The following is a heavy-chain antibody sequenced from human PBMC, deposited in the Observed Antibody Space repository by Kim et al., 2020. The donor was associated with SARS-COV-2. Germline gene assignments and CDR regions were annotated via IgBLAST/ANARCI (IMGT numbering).Heavy chain of an antibody. J-gene: IGHJ5*02. CDR1: GGTFSSYA. CDR2: IIPIFGTA. V-gene: IGHV1-69*13. Sequence: SVKVSCKASGGTFSSYAISWVRQAPGQGLEWMGGIIPIFGTANYAQKFQGRVTITADESTSTAYMELSSLRSEDTAVYYCASVPMVRGVIIRESWFDPWGQGTLVTVSS. D-gene: IGHD3-10*01. CDR3: ASVPMVRGVIIRESWFDP.